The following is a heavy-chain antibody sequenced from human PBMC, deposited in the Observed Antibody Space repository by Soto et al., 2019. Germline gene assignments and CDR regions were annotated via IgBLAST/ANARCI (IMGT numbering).Heavy chain of an antibody. J-gene: IGHJ4*02. CDR3: AKNRVLKYMVRGVKYYFDY. V-gene: IGHV3-23*01. Sequence: EVQLLESGGGLVQPGGSLRLSCAASGFTFSSYAMSWVRQAPGKGLEWVSAISGSGASTYYADSVKGRFTISRDNSKNTLYLQMNSLRAEDTAVYYCAKNRVLKYMVRGVKYYFDYWGQGSLVTVSS. D-gene: IGHD3-10*01. CDR2: ISGSGAST. CDR1: GFTFSSYA.